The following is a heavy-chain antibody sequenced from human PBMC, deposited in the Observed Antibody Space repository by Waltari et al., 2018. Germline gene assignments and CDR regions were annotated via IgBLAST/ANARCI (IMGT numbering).Heavy chain of an antibody. J-gene: IGHJ6*03. CDR2: ISWYSGSR. CDR1: GFTFDDYA. V-gene: IGHV3-9*01. Sequence: EVQLVESGGGLVQPGRSLRLSCAASGFTFDDYAMHWVRQAPGKGLEWASGISWYSGSRGDAESEKGRFNSSRDNAKNSLYLQMNSLRAEDTALYYCAKGSSSSWPYYHYYYMDVWGKGTSVTVAS. D-gene: IGHD6-13*01. CDR3: AKGSSSSWPYYHYYYMDV.